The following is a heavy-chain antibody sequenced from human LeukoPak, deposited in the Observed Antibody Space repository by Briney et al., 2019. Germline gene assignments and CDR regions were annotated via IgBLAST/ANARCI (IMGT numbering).Heavy chain of an antibody. D-gene: IGHD5-24*01. Sequence: VGSLRLSCAASGFTFSSYGMHWVRQAPGKGLEWVAVISYDGSSKYYADSVKGRFTISRDNSKNTLYLQMNSLRAEDTAVYYCAKEMATSVFDYWGQGTLVTVSS. CDR1: GFTFSSYG. CDR3: AKEMATSVFDY. V-gene: IGHV3-30*18. CDR2: ISYDGSSK. J-gene: IGHJ4*02.